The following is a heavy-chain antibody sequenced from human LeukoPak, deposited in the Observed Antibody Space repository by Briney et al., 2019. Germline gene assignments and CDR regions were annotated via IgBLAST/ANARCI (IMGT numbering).Heavy chain of an antibody. J-gene: IGHJ4*02. D-gene: IGHD5-12*01. CDR3: ARDIIRGQSDFDY. Sequence: GGSLRVSCVASGFTFGDYWMSWVRQAPGKGLEFVGNIEDDGDQKNYVDSVKGRFTISRGNVKNSLYLQMNSLRVEDTGVYYCARDIIRGQSDFDYWGQGVLVIVSS. V-gene: IGHV3-7*01. CDR1: GFTFGDYW. CDR2: IEDDGDQK.